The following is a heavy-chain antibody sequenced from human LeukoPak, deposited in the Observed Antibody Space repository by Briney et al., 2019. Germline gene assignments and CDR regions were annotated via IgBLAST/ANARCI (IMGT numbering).Heavy chain of an antibody. Sequence: SETLSLTCAVYGGSFSGYYWSWIRQPPGKGLEWIGEINHSGSTNYNPSLKSRVTISVDTSKSQFSLKLSSVTAADTAVYYCARHRKTYYYGSGRSEAFDYWGQGTLVTVSS. V-gene: IGHV4-34*01. D-gene: IGHD3-10*01. CDR1: GGSFSGYY. CDR2: INHSGST. J-gene: IGHJ4*02. CDR3: ARHRKTYYYGSGRSEAFDY.